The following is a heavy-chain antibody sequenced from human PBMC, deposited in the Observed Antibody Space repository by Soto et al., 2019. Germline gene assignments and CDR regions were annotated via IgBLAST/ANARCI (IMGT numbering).Heavy chain of an antibody. D-gene: IGHD4-17*01. V-gene: IGHV3-23*01. CDR1: GFTFSSYA. J-gene: IGHJ5*02. CDR2: ISGSGGST. CDR3: AKGGDWGDYGGS. Sequence: EVQLLESGGGLVQPGGSLRLSCAASGFTFSSYAMSWVRQAPGKGREWVSAISGSGGSTYYADSVKGRFTVSRDNSKNTLYLQMNSLRAEDTAVYYCAKGGDWGDYGGSWGQGTLVTVSS.